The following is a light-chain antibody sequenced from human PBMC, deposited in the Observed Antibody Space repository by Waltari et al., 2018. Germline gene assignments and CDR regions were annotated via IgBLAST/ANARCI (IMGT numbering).Light chain of an antibody. V-gene: IGLV2-8*01. CDR3: SSYAGLKV. CDR1: TRDIGNSKY. Sequence: QSALTQPPSASGSPGQSVTLSCTGTTRDIGNSKYVSWYQQHPGKAPKLMIYEVIKRPSGVPDRFSGSKSGNTASLTVSGLQAEDEAVYYCSSYAGLKVFGGGTKLTVL. CDR2: EVI. J-gene: IGLJ2*01.